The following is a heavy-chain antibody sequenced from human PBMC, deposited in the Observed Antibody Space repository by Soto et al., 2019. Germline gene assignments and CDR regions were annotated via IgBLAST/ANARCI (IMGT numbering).Heavy chain of an antibody. CDR2: IIPIFGTA. Sequence: SVKVSCSASGGTFSSYAISWVRQAPGQGLEWMGGIIPIFGTANYAQKFQGRVTITADKSTSTAYMELSSLRSEDTAVYYCAREMSVFGVVIGLDYWGQGTLVTVSS. J-gene: IGHJ4*02. V-gene: IGHV1-69*06. CDR1: GGTFSSYA. D-gene: IGHD3-3*01. CDR3: AREMSVFGVVIGLDY.